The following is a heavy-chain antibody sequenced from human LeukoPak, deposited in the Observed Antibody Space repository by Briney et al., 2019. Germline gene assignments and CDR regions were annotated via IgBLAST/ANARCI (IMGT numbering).Heavy chain of an antibody. CDR2: INYSGST. CDR3: ARDRVGDHYDMVV. CDR1: GASISNYY. V-gene: IGHV4-59*01. J-gene: IGHJ6*02. Sequence: CETLGLTCLVSGASISNYYWSWIRQPPGKGLEWVGFINYSGSTNYNPSLKSRATISLDMSKNQVSLELTSVTAADTAVYYCARDRVGDHYDMVVGGRETGDIVSS.